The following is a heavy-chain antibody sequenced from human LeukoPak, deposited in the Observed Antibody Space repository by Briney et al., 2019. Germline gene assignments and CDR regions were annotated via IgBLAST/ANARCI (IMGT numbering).Heavy chain of an antibody. D-gene: IGHD2-15*01. J-gene: IGHJ6*02. CDR2: IYYSGST. V-gene: IGHV4-31*11. Sequence: PSETLSLTCAVYGGSFSGYYWSWIRQHPGKGLEWIGYIYYSGSTYYNPSLKSRVTISVDTSKNQFSLKLSSVTAADTAVYYCARVGLGYCSGGSCPIYYYYGMDVWGQGTTVTVSS. CDR3: ARVGLGYCSGGSCPIYYYYGMDV. CDR1: GGSFSGYY.